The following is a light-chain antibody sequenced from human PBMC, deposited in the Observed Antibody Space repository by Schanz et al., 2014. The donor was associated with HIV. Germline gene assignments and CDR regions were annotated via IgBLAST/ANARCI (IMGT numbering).Light chain of an antibody. CDR3: QQRSKLLT. CDR1: QSISSN. J-gene: IGKJ4*01. CDR2: GAS. Sequence: EIVLTQSPGTLSLSPGERATLSCRASQSISSNLAWYQQKPGQAPRLLIYGASSRATGIPDRFSGSGSGTDFTLTISRLEPEDFAVYHCQQRSKLLTFGGGTRVEIK. V-gene: IGKV3D-20*02.